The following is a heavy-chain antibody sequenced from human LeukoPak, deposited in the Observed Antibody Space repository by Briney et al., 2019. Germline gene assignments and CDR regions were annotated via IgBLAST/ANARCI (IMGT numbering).Heavy chain of an antibody. CDR2: ISGSGGTT. V-gene: IGHV3-23*01. J-gene: IGHJ5*02. CDR1: GFMFSSYV. CDR3: VKGAQYYDSSGYHP. D-gene: IGHD3-22*01. Sequence: PGGSLRLSCAASGFMFSSYVMSWVRQAPGKGLEWVSVISGSGGTTNYADSVKGRFTISRDNPKNTVYLQMNSLRAEDTAVYHCVKGAQYYDSSGYHPWGQGTLVTVSS.